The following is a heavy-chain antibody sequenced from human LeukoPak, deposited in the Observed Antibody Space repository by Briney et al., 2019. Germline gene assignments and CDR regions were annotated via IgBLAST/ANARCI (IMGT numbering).Heavy chain of an antibody. Sequence: AGSLTLSCAASAVTFSSYSMNWVRQAPGKGLEWVSSITSSSAYIFYAHSVKGRFTISRNNAENSLYLQMTSLRAEDTAMYYCASALGTTAYWGQGTLVTVSS. CDR2: ITSSSAYI. J-gene: IGHJ4*02. D-gene: IGHD7-27*01. CDR3: ASALGTTAY. CDR1: AVTFSSYS. V-gene: IGHV3-21*01.